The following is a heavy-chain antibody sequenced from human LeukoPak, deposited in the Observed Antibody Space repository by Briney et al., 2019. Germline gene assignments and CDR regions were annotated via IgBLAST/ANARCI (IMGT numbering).Heavy chain of an antibody. Sequence: PSETLSLTCTVSGGSISSYYWSWIRQPPGKGLEWIGHINYSGSSNYSPSLKSRVTISVDTSKNQFSLKLSSATAADTAVYYCARAPAVYATHYYYGMDVWGQGTTVTVSS. CDR2: INYSGSS. CDR3: ARAPAVYATHYYYGMDV. CDR1: GGSISSYY. V-gene: IGHV4-59*12. J-gene: IGHJ6*02. D-gene: IGHD2-8*01.